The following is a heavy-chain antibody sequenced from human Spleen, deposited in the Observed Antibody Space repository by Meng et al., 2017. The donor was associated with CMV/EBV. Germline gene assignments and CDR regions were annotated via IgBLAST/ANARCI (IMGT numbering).Heavy chain of an antibody. J-gene: IGHJ4*02. Sequence: GGSLRLSCAVSGFTFSDYYMSWVRQAPGKGLEWVSSISGSGGSTYYADSVKGRFTTSRANSDNTLFLRMNGLRVEDTAIYYCAKASYSGNYDPPYYFDSWGQGTLVTVSS. CDR1: GFTFSDYY. D-gene: IGHD1-26*01. V-gene: IGHV3-23*01. CDR3: AKASYSGNYDPPYYFDS. CDR2: ISGSGGST.